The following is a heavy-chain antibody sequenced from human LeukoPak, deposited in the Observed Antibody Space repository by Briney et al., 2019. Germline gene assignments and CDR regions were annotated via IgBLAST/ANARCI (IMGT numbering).Heavy chain of an antibody. V-gene: IGHV4-59*01. CDR3: ARDRVAVAGTSNWFDP. CDR2: IYYSGST. CDR1: GGSISSYY. D-gene: IGHD6-19*01. Sequence: SETLSLTCTVSGGSISSYYWSWIRQPPGKGLEWIGYIYYSGSTNYNPSLKSRVTISVDTSKNQFSLKLSSVTAADTAVYYCARDRVAVAGTSNWFDPWGQGTLVTVSS. J-gene: IGHJ5*02.